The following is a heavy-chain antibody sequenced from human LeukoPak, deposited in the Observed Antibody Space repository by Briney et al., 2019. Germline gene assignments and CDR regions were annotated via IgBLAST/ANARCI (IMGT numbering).Heavy chain of an antibody. CDR1: AFTFSDYY. CDR2: ITTSGNTM. J-gene: IGHJ3*02. V-gene: IGHV3-11*04. Sequence: GGSLRLSCAVSAFTFSDYYMSWIRQAPGQGLEWVAYITTSGNTMYYADSVKGRFTISRDNAKNSLYLQMSSLRVDDTAVYYCAGEAPQFKAFDIWGHGTMVTVSA. CDR3: AGEAPQFKAFDI.